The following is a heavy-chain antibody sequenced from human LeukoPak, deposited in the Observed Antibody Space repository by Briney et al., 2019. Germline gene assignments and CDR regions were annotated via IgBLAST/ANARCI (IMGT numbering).Heavy chain of an antibody. D-gene: IGHD6-19*01. J-gene: IGHJ3*02. Sequence: ASVKVSCKASGGTFSSYAISWVRQAPGQGLEWMGWINPNSGGTNYAQKFQGRVTMTRDTSISTAYMELSRLRSDDTAVYYCARSGLVRRDDAFDIWGQGTMVTVSS. CDR1: GGTFSSYA. CDR2: INPNSGGT. CDR3: ARSGLVRRDDAFDI. V-gene: IGHV1-2*02.